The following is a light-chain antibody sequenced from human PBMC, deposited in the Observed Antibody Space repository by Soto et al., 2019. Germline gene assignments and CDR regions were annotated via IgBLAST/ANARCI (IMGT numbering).Light chain of an antibody. CDR3: QQLDRYPFT. CDR2: GAS. CDR1: HDIRSY. J-gene: IGKJ4*01. Sequence: IQLTQSPSFLSASVGDRITITCRASHDIRSYLAWYQQKPAKAPKLLIYGASTLQSGVPSRFSGSGSGTEFTLTISSLQPEDFASYYCQQLDRYPFTFGGGTKVDIK. V-gene: IGKV1-9*01.